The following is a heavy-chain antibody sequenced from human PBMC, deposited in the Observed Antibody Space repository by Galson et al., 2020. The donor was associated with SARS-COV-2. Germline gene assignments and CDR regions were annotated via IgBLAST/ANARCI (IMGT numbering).Heavy chain of an antibody. CDR3: AHSPRHCSDTTCQFPTYYFDS. D-gene: IGHD2-2*01. CDR2: IYWDDDK. CDR1: GFSLNTYDMA. J-gene: IGHJ4*02. Sequence: VSGPTLVKPTQTLTLTCTFSGFSLNTYDMAVGWIRQPPGKALEWLAFIYWDDDKHYSPSLKSRLTITTDASRNQVVLTMTNMDPVDTATYYCAHSPRHCSDTTCQFPTYYFDSWGQGIMVTVSS. V-gene: IGHV2-5*02.